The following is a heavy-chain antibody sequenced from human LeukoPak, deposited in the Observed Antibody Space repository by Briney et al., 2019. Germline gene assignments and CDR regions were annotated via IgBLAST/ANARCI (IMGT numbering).Heavy chain of an antibody. Sequence: PGGSPRLSCVGSGFIFSSYDMGWVRQAPGKGLEWVSSISRAGDRTYYEDSVKGRFTISRDNSRNTMYLQMNSLRAEDTAVYYCARGESFAFDVWGQGTMVTVSS. CDR3: ARGESFAFDV. CDR1: GFIFSSYD. V-gene: IGHV3-23*01. J-gene: IGHJ3*01. CDR2: ISRAGDRT.